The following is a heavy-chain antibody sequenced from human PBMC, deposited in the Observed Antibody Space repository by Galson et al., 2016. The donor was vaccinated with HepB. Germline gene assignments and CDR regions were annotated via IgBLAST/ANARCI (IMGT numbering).Heavy chain of an antibody. V-gene: IGHV4-31*03. Sequence: TLTLTCTVSGGSINSGGHYWSWIRQLPGEGLEWIGFIYYRGSTYYKSSLKSRVNISIDTPQNQFSLNLKSVTAADTAVYYCARGGGSLDYYVDYWGQGTPVTISS. J-gene: IGHJ4*02. CDR2: IYYRGST. CDR1: GGSINSGGHY. CDR3: ARGGGSLDYYVDY. D-gene: IGHD6-25*01.